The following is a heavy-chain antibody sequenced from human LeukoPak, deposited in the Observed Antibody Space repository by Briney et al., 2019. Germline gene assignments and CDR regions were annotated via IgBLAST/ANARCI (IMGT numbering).Heavy chain of an antibody. V-gene: IGHV4-59*08. CDR3: ASQQYSGSYSGPLLDAFDI. Sequence: PSETLSLTCTVSGGSFSSYDWSWIRQPPGKGLEWMGYIYYSGSTNYNPSLKSRVTISVDTSKNQFSLKLSSVTAADTAVYYCASQQYSGSYSGPLLDAFDIWGQGTMVTVSS. D-gene: IGHD1-26*01. J-gene: IGHJ3*02. CDR1: GGSFSSYD. CDR2: IYYSGST.